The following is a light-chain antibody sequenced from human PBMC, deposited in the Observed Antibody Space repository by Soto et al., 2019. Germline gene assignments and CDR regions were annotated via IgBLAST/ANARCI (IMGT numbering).Light chain of an antibody. V-gene: IGKV1-27*01. CDR3: QKYNSAPRT. CDR2: AAS. CDR1: QGISNY. Sequence: DIQMTQSPSSLSASVGERVTITCRASQGISNYLAWYQQKPGKVPKLLIYAASTLQSGVPSRFSGSGSGTHYTLTFSSLQPEDVATYYCQKYNSAPRTFGQGTKVEIK. J-gene: IGKJ1*01.